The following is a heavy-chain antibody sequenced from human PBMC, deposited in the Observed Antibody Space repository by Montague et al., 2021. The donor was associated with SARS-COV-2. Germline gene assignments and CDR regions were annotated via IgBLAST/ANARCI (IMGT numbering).Heavy chain of an antibody. V-gene: IGHV4-59*01. D-gene: IGHD3-9*01. CDR3: ASAILASGYFFVYNCFDP. CDR1: GGSITTYY. CDR2: VYHAGST. Sequence: SETLSLTCTVSGGSITTYYWSWIRQSPGKGLEWIGDVYHAGSTNYNPSLKSRLTISLDATKNQFSLKLTSVTAADTAVYYCASAILASGYFFVYNCFDPWVQGTLVIVSS. J-gene: IGHJ5*02.